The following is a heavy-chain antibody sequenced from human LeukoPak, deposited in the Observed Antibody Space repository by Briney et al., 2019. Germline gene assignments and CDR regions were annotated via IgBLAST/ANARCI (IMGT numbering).Heavy chain of an antibody. J-gene: IGHJ4*02. D-gene: IGHD4-17*01. CDR2: IYHSGNT. V-gene: IGHV4-39*01. Sequence: SETLSLTCTVSGVSISSSTYYWGWIRQPPGKGLEWIGNIYHSGNTYHNPSLKSRVAISVDTSKNQFSLKLRSVTAADTAVYYCAIDYGDYDLQYWGQGTLVTVSS. CDR1: GVSISSSTYY. CDR3: AIDYGDYDLQY.